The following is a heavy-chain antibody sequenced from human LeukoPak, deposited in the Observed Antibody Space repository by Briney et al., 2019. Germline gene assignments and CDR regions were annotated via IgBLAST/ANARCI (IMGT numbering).Heavy chain of an antibody. CDR3: AKSPRVVRGVIITSHYYGMDV. CDR2: ISGSGGST. CDR1: GLTFSSYA. J-gene: IGHJ6*02. D-gene: IGHD3-10*01. Sequence: GGSLRLSCAASGLTFSSYAMSWVRQAPGKGLEWVSAISGSGGSTYYADSVKGRFTISRDNSKNTLYLQMNSLRAEDTAVYYCAKSPRVVRGVIITSHYYGMDVWGQGTTVTVSS. V-gene: IGHV3-23*01.